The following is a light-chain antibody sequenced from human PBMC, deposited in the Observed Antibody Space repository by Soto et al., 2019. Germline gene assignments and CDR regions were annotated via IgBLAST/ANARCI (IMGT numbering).Light chain of an antibody. CDR3: QQRSNWPWT. CDR2: DAS. CDR1: QSVSGY. J-gene: IGKJ1*01. Sequence: EIVLTQSPATLSLSPGERATISCRASQSVSGYLAWYQQKPGQAPRLLIYDASNRATGVPARFSGSGTGTDVTRTVSRLEPEDFSVDYCQQRSNWPWTFCQGTKVEI. V-gene: IGKV3-11*01.